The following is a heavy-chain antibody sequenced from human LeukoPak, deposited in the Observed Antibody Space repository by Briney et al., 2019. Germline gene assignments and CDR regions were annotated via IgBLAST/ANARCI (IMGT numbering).Heavy chain of an antibody. CDR1: GFTFSNYN. J-gene: IGHJ4*02. D-gene: IGHD3-22*01. CDR3: ARDQDYDSSGYLVGGFDY. Sequence: GGSLRLSCAASGFTFSNYNMNWVRQAPGKGPEWVSYMSSSTRTIYYADSVKGRFTISRDNAKNSLYLQMNSLRAEDTAVYYCARDQDYDSSGYLVGGFDYWGQGTLVTVSS. V-gene: IGHV3-48*04. CDR2: MSSSTRTI.